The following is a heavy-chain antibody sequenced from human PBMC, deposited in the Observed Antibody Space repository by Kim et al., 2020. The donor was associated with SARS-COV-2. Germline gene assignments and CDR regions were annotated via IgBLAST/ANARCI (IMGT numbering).Heavy chain of an antibody. CDR1: GFTFSSYW. CDR3: ARESGYSYGPFDY. J-gene: IGHJ4*02. Sequence: GGSLRLSCAASGFTFSSYWMSWVRQAPGKGLEWVANIKQDGSEKYYVDSVKGRFTISRDNAKNSLYLQMNSLRAEDTAVYYCARESGYSYGPFDYWGQGTLVTVSS. V-gene: IGHV3-7*01. D-gene: IGHD5-18*01. CDR2: IKQDGSEK.